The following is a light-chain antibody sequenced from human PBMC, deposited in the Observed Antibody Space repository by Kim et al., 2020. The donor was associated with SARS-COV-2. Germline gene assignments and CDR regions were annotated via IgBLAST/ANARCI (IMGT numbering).Light chain of an antibody. V-gene: IGKV1-39*01. CDR1: QSISIY. Sequence: DIQMTQSPSSLSASVGDRVTITCRASQSISIYLNWYQQKSGKVPKLLISVASSLQSGVPSRFSGSGSGTDFTLTISSLQPEDFATYYCQQSYNTLAWTFGQGTKVDIK. J-gene: IGKJ1*01. CDR2: VAS. CDR3: QQSYNTLAWT.